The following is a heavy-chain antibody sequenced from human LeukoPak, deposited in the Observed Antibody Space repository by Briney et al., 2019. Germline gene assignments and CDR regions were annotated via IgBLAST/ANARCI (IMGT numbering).Heavy chain of an antibody. CDR3: ARDEPNYYYMDV. Sequence: GGSLRLSCAASGFTFSSYGMHWVRPAPGKGLEWVAVIWYDGSNKYYADSVKGRFTISRDNSKNTLYLQMNSLRAEDTAVYYCARDEPNYYYMDVWGKGTTVTVSS. CDR1: GFTFSSYG. J-gene: IGHJ6*03. V-gene: IGHV3-33*01. CDR2: IWYDGSNK.